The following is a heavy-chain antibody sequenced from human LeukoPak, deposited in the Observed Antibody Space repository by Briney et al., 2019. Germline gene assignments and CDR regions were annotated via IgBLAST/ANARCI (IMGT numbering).Heavy chain of an antibody. Sequence: GGSLRLSCAASGFTFSTYAVHWVRQAPGKGLEWVAFIRYDGSNKYYADSVKGRFTISRDNSKNTLYLQMNSLRAEDTAVYYCAKGTETVTTYYYYIDVWGKGTTVTVSS. CDR2: IRYDGSNK. V-gene: IGHV3-30*02. D-gene: IGHD4-11*01. CDR1: GFTFSTYA. J-gene: IGHJ6*03. CDR3: AKGTETVTTYYYYIDV.